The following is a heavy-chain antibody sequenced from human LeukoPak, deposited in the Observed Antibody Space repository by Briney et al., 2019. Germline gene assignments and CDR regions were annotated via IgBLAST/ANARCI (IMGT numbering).Heavy chain of an antibody. J-gene: IGHJ5*02. D-gene: IGHD4-17*01. CDR2: IIPIFGTA. Sequence: ASVKVSCKASGYTFTSYYMHWVRQAPGQGLEWMGGIIPIFGTANYAQKFQGRVTITADESTSTAYMELSSLRSEDTAVYYCASTVTTKDWFDPWGQGTLVTVSS. V-gene: IGHV1-69*13. CDR1: GYTFTSYY. CDR3: ASTVTTKDWFDP.